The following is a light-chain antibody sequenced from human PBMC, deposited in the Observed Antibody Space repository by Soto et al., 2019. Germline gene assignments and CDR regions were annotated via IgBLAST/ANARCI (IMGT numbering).Light chain of an antibody. V-gene: IGKV1-9*01. J-gene: IGKJ5*01. Sequence: DIQLTQSPSFLSASVGDRVTITCRASQGISSYLDWYQQKPGKAPELLIYAASTLQSGVPSRFSGSGSGTEFTLTITSLQPEDFATYYCQQLREIPITFGQGTRLEIK. CDR3: QQLREIPIT. CDR1: QGISSY. CDR2: AAS.